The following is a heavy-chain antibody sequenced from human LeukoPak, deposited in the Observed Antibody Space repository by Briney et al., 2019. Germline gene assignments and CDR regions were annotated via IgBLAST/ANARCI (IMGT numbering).Heavy chain of an antibody. V-gene: IGHV3-74*01. CDR2: IDSDGSST. D-gene: IGHD2-15*01. Sequence: GGSLRLSCAASGFTFSSYWMHWVRQAPGKGLVWVSRIDSDGSSTIYADSAKGRFTISRDNAKNTLYLQMNSLRAEDTAVYYCARSGAPTLDYWGQGTLVIVCS. CDR1: GFTFSSYW. J-gene: IGHJ4*02. CDR3: ARSGAPTLDY.